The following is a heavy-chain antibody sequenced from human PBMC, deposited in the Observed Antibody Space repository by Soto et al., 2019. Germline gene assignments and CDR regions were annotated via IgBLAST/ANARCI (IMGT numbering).Heavy chain of an antibody. CDR2: IYWDDDK. J-gene: IGHJ4*02. Sequence: ITLRESGPTLVKPTQTLTLTCTFSGLSLSTAGVGVGWIRQPPGKALEWLTLIYWDDDKRYSPSLKSRLTITKASSKIQLGLTMTNLDPVDASTYYCSLHVTAVGYFDSWGQGALVTVSS. D-gene: IGHD4-17*01. CDR1: GLSLSTAGVG. CDR3: SLHVTAVGYFDS. V-gene: IGHV2-5*02.